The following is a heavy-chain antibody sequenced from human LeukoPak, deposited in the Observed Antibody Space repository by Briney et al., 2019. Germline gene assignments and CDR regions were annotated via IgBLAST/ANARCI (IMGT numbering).Heavy chain of an antibody. J-gene: IGHJ5*02. Sequence: SETLSLTCAVYGGSFSGYYWSWIRQPPGKGLEWIGEINHSGSTNYNPSLKSRVTISVDKSKNQFSLKLSSVTAADTAVYYCARGRGSSGWYTWFDPWGQGTLVTVSS. V-gene: IGHV4-34*01. CDR1: GGSFSGYY. CDR3: ARGRGSSGWYTWFDP. CDR2: INHSGST. D-gene: IGHD6-19*01.